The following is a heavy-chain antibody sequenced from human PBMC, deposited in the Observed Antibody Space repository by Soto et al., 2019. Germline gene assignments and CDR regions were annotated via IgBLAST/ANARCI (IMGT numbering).Heavy chain of an antibody. J-gene: IGHJ4*02. CDR2: ISAYNGNT. CDR1: GYTFTSYA. V-gene: IGHV1-18*01. CDR3: ARDAGYCSSTSCYAFDY. D-gene: IGHD2-2*01. Sequence: ASVKVSCKASGYTFTSYAMHWVRQAPGQRFEWMGWISAYNGNTNYAQKLQGRVTMTTDTSTSTAYMELRSLRPDDTAVYYCARDAGYCSSTSCYAFDYWGQGTLVTVSS.